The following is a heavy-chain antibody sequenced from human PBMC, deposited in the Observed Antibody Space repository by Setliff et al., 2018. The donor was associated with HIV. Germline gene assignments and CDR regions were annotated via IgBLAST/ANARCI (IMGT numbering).Heavy chain of an antibody. D-gene: IGHD1-1*01. CDR1: GGSISPHY. Sequence: SETLSLTCTVSGGSISPHYWSWIRQPPGKGLEWIGYIYYSGIISYSPSLKSRITISVDTSKNQFALKLKSVTAADTAVYYCARNGPFPTDAFDIWGQGTKVTVS. V-gene: IGHV4-59*11. CDR2: IYYSGII. CDR3: ARNGPFPTDAFDI. J-gene: IGHJ3*02.